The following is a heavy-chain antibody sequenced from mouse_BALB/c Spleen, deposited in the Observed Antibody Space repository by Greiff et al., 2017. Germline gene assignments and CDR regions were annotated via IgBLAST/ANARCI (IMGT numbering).Heavy chain of an antibody. Sequence: VKLMESGAELARPGASVKMSCKASGYTFTSYTMHWVKQRPGQGLEWIGYINPSSGYTNYNQKFKDKATLTADKSSSTAYMQLSSLTSEDSAVYYCARSRYDDYAMDYWGQGTSVTVSS. V-gene: IGHV1-4*01. J-gene: IGHJ4*01. CDR3: ARSRYDDYAMDY. CDR2: INPSSGYT. D-gene: IGHD2-14*01. CDR1: GYTFTSYT.